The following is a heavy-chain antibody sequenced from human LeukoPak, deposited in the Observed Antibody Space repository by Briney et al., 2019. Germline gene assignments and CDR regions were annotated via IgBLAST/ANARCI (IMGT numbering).Heavy chain of an antibody. CDR3: AKDSGWYPVDY. CDR2: IKEDGSEK. J-gene: IGHJ4*02. Sequence: GGSLRLSCATSGFTVSNSWMTWVRQAPGKGLEWVANIKEDGSEKNYVDSVKGRFTISRDNAKNSLYLQMNSLRAEDTAVYYCAKDSGWYPVDYWGQGTLVTVSS. D-gene: IGHD6-19*01. CDR1: GFTVSNSW. V-gene: IGHV3-7*01.